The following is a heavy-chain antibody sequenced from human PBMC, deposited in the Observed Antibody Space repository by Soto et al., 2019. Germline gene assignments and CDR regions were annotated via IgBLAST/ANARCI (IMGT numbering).Heavy chain of an antibody. J-gene: IGHJ4*02. V-gene: IGHV1-18*01. CDR3: ARDGAYFDSSGYYYLY. CDR1: GYTFTSYG. Sequence: ASVKVSCKASGYTFTSYGISWVRQAPGQGLEWMGWISAYNGNTNYAPKLQGRVTMTTDTSTSTAYMELSSLTSEDTAVYYCARDGAYFDSSGYYYLYWGQGTRVTVSS. D-gene: IGHD3-22*01. CDR2: ISAYNGNT.